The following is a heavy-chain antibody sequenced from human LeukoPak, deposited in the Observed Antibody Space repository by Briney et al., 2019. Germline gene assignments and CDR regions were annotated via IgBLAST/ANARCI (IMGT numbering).Heavy chain of an antibody. J-gene: IGHJ4*02. D-gene: IGHD3-3*01. Sequence: SETLSLTCTVSGGSISSGTYSWNWIRQPAGEGLEWIGRIYTSGSTNYNPSLKSRVTISVGTSKNRFSLNLRSVTAADTAVYYCASSTIFGVLITSFDNWGQGTLVTVSS. CDR3: ASSTIFGVLITSFDN. CDR2: IYTSGST. CDR1: GGSISSGTYS. V-gene: IGHV4-61*02.